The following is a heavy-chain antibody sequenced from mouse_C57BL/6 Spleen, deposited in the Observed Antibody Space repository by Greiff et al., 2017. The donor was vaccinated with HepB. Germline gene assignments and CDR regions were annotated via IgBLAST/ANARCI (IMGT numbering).Heavy chain of an antibody. D-gene: IGHD2-4*01. CDR1: GFTFSDYG. J-gene: IGHJ2*01. CDR3: ARHDYHYFDY. CDR2: ISSGSSTI. Sequence: EVKLMESGGGLVKPGGSLKLSCAASGFTFSDYGMHWVRQAPEKGLEWVAYISSGSSTIYYADTVKGRFTISRDNAKNTLFLQMTSLRSKDTAMYYCARHDYHYFDYWGQGTTLTVSS. V-gene: IGHV5-17*01.